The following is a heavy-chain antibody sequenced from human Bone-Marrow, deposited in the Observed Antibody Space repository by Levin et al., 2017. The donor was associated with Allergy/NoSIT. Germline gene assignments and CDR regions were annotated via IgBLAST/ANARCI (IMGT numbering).Heavy chain of an antibody. CDR2: ISSSSRYI. V-gene: IGHV3-21*01. CDR3: ARAAYSTQTYYYYYYMDV. Sequence: GESLKISCAASGFTFSSYSMNWVRQAPGKGLEWVSSISSSSRYIYYADSVKGRFTISRDNAKNSLYLQMNSLRAEDTAVYYCARAAYSTQTYYYYYYMDVWGKGTTVTVSS. CDR1: GFTFSSYS. D-gene: IGHD6-13*01. J-gene: IGHJ6*03.